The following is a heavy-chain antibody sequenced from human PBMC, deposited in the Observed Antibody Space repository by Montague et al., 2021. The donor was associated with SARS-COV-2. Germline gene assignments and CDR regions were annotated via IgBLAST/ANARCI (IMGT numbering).Heavy chain of an antibody. CDR2: INQGGST. CDR1: GGSFSDYY. D-gene: IGHD3-10*01. J-gene: IGHJ3*01. V-gene: IGHV4-34*01. Sequence: SETLSLTCAVYGGSFSDYYWTWIRQPPGKGLEWIGEINQGGSTGYNPSLKSRLTISVDTSKNQFSLKLNSVTAADTAVYYCATGGRLWLGGLFRSHAFDFWGQGTMVTVS. CDR3: ATGGRLWLGGLFRSHAFDF.